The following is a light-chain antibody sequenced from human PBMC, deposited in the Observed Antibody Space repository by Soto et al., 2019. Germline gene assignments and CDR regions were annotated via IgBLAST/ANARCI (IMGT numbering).Light chain of an antibody. J-gene: IGKJ4*02. CDR3: QQRMNWHLT. CDR2: DAS. CDR1: QTVTNH. V-gene: IGKV3-11*01. Sequence: EIVLTQSPATLSLSPGGRATLSCRASQTVTNHLAWYQQKAGQAPTLLIFDASTRASGITPRFSGSGSGTDFTLTISRVDTDAFAVYYSQQRMNWHLTLGGGTKVDI.